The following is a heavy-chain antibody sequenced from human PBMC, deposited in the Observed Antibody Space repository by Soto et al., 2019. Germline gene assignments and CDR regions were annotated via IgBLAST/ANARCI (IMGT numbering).Heavy chain of an antibody. CDR3: ARWTQRGPFGY. J-gene: IGHJ4*02. Sequence: ASVKVSCKASGYTFTSYAMHWLRQAPGQRLEWMGWINAGNGNTKYSQKFQGRVTITRDTSASTAYMELSSLRSEDTVVYYCARWTQRGPFGYWGQGTLVTGSS. CDR1: GYTFTSYA. V-gene: IGHV1-3*01. CDR2: INAGNGNT.